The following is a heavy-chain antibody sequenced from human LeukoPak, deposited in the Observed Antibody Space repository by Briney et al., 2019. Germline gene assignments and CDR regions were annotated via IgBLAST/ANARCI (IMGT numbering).Heavy chain of an antibody. CDR1: GFTFSSYS. CDR2: ISSSSSYI. CDR3: ARPYSSSWYYFDY. J-gene: IGHJ4*02. D-gene: IGHD6-13*01. Sequence: GGSLRLSCSASGFTFSSYSMKWVRQAPGKGLEWVSSISSSSSYIYYADSVKGRFTISRDNAKNSLYLQMNSLRAEDTAVYYCARPYSSSWYYFDYWGQGTLVTVSS. V-gene: IGHV3-21*01.